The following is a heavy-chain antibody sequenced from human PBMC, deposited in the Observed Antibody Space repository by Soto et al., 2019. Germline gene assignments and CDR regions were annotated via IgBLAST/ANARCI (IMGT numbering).Heavy chain of an antibody. J-gene: IGHJ5*02. V-gene: IGHV4-59*01. CDR2: IYYSGST. Sequence: QVQLQESGPGLVKPSETLSLTCTVSGGSISSYYWSWIRQPPGKGLEWIGYIYYSGSTNYNPSLKSRVTISVDTSKNQFSLKLSSVTAADTAVYYCARGNYYDSSGYLPGPWGQGTLVTVSS. CDR1: GGSISSYY. CDR3: ARGNYYDSSGYLPGP. D-gene: IGHD3-22*01.